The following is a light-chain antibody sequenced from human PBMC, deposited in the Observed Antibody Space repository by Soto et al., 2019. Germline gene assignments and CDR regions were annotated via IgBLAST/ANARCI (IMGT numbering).Light chain of an antibody. CDR3: QQYNNWPPWT. CDR1: QSVSSN. Sequence: EIVMTQSPATLSVSPGERATLSCRASQSVSSNLAWYQQKPGQAPRLLIYGASTRATGIPARFSGSGSGTEFTLTISSLQSEDFAVYYCQQYNNWPPWTFXXGT. J-gene: IGKJ1*01. V-gene: IGKV3-15*01. CDR2: GAS.